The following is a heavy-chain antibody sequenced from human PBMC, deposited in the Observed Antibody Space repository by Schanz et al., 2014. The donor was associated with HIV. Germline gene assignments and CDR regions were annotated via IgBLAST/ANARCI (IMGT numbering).Heavy chain of an antibody. Sequence: VQLLESGGGLVQPGGSLRLSCAVSGFTFSSYGMHWVRQAPGKGLEWVAVIWYDGSNKYYADSVKGRFMISRDNSNNTLYLQMNSLRAEDTAVYYCARVFGRTYGWPDYWGQGTLVTVSS. V-gene: IGHV3-33*01. J-gene: IGHJ4*02. CDR1: GFTFSSYG. D-gene: IGHD3-10*01. CDR2: IWYDGSNK. CDR3: ARVFGRTYGWPDY.